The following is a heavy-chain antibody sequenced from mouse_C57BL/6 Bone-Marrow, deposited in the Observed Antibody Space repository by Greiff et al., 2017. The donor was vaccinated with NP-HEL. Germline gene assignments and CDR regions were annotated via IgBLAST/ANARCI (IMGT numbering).Heavy chain of an antibody. D-gene: IGHD1-1*01. CDR1: GYSITSDY. J-gene: IGHJ1*03. V-gene: IGHV3-8*01. CDR3: ARSGYYYGSSLRWYFDV. CDR2: ISYSGST. Sequence: EVKLQESGPGLAKPSQSLSLTCSVTGYSITSDYWNWIRKFPGNKLEYMGYISYSGSTYYNPSLKSRISITRDTSKNQYYLQLNSVTTEDTATYYCARSGYYYGSSLRWYFDVWGTGTTVTVSS.